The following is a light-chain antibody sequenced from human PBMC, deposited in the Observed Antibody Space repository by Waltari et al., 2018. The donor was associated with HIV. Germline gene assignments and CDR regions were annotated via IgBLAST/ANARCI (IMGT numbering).Light chain of an antibody. J-gene: IGLJ2*01. CDR2: EVS. Sequence: SALTHPASVSGSPGQSITISCTGTSSDVGGYNLVSWYQQHPGKAPKLMIYEVSKRPSGVSNRFSGSKSGNTASLTISGLQAEDEADYYCCAYAGSTTYVIFGGGTKLTVL. CDR3: CAYAGSTTYVI. CDR1: SSDVGGYNL. V-gene: IGLV2-23*02.